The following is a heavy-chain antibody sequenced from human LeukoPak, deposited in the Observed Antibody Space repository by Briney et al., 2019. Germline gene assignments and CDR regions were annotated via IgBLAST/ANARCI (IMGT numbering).Heavy chain of an antibody. CDR1: GHTFTSYD. CDR3: ARGRSTGYPYYFEY. V-gene: IGHV1-8*03. CDR2: MNPNSGST. D-gene: IGHD5-12*01. J-gene: IGHJ4*02. Sequence: ASVKVSCKASGHTFTSYDINWVRQATGQGLEWMGWMNPNSGSTGYAQKFQGRVTITRNTSISTAYMELSGLRSEDTAVYYCARGRSTGYPYYFEYWGRGTLVTVSS.